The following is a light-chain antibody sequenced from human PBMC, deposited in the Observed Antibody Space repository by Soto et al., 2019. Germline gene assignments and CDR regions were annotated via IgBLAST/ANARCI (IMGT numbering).Light chain of an antibody. V-gene: IGKV3-15*01. J-gene: IGKJ1*01. Sequence: EVVVPQSLGPLSLSPGERANISCSPSQSVTSSYLAWYQQKLGQAPRVLIYGASTRATGIPDRFSGSGSGTEFILTISSLQSEDFAVYYCQEYNTWPWTFGQGTKV. CDR1: QSVTSSY. CDR3: QEYNTWPWT. CDR2: GAS.